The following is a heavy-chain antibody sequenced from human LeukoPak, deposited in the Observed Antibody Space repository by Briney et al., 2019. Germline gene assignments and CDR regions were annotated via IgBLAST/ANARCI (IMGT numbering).Heavy chain of an antibody. V-gene: IGHV4-34*01. D-gene: IGHD6-13*01. J-gene: IGHJ4*02. CDR3: ARGRGGIAAAAPWY. Sequence: PSETLSLTCAAYGGSFSGYYWSWIRQPPGKGLEWIGEINHSGSTNYNPSLKSRVTISVDTSKNQFSLKLSSVTAADTAVYYCARGRGGIAAAAPWYWGQGTLVTVSS. CDR2: INHSGST. CDR1: GGSFSGYY.